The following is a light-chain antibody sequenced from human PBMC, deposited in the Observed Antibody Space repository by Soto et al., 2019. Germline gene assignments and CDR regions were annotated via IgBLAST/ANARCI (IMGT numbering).Light chain of an antibody. V-gene: IGLV2-18*02. J-gene: IGLJ1*01. CDR3: SSYISSITSHV. Sequence: QSALTQPPSVSGSPGQSVTISCSGSSSDVGSHRSVSWYKQAPGTSPKLIIFEVNTRPSGVPDRFSESKSVNTASLTISGLQREDEGDYYCSSYISSITSHVFGTGTQLTVL. CDR1: SSDVGSHRS. CDR2: EVN.